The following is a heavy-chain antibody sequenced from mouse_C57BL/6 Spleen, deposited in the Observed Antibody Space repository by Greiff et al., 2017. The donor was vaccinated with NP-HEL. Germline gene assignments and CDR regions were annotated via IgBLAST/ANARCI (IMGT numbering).Heavy chain of an antibody. CDR1: GFSLTSYG. J-gene: IGHJ4*01. CDR3: ASPMMVTNYYAMDY. CDR2: IWSGGST. V-gene: IGHV2-2*01. Sequence: QVQLKQSGPGLVQPSQSLSITCTVSGFSLTSYGVHWVRQSPGKGLEWLGVIWSGGSTDYNAAFISRLSISKDNSKSQVFFKMNSLQADDTAIYYCASPMMVTNYYAMDYWGQGTSVTVSS. D-gene: IGHD2-3*01.